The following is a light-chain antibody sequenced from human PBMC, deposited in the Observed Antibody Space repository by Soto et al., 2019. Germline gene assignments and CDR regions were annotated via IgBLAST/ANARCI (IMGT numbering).Light chain of an antibody. J-gene: IGKJ5*01. CDR3: QQYYSYPDLVT. CDR1: QGISSY. V-gene: IGKV1-8*01. Sequence: AIRMTQSPSSFSASTGDRVTITCRASQGISSYLAWYQQKPGKAPKLLIYAASTLQSGVPSRFSGSGSGTDFTLTISCLQSEDFATYYCQQYYSYPDLVTFGQGTRLEIK. CDR2: AAS.